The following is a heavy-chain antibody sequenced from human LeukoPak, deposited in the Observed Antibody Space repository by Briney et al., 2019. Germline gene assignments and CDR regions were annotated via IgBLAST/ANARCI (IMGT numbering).Heavy chain of an antibody. D-gene: IGHD3-10*01. CDR2: INPSGGST. CDR3: AREMRGSGPKGAFDI. V-gene: IGHV1-46*01. Sequence: ASVTVSCKASGYTFTSYYMHWVRQAPGQGLEWMGIINPSGGSTSYAQKFQGRVTMTRDTSTSTVYMELSSLRSEDTAVYYCAREMRGSGPKGAFDIWGQGTMVTVSS. J-gene: IGHJ3*02. CDR1: GYTFTSYY.